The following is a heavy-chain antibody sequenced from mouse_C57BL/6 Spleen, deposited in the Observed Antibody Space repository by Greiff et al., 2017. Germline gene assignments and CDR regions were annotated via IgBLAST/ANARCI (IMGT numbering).Heavy chain of an antibody. J-gene: IGHJ3*01. CDR1: GFTFSDYG. CDR3: ARHSPWFAY. Sequence: EVQLVESGGGLVKPGGSLKLSCAASGFTFSDYGMHWVRQAPEQGLEWVAYISSGSSTIYYADTVKGRFTISRDNAKNTLFLQMTSLRSEDTAMYYCARHSPWFAYWGQGTLVTVSA. CDR2: ISSGSSTI. V-gene: IGHV5-17*01.